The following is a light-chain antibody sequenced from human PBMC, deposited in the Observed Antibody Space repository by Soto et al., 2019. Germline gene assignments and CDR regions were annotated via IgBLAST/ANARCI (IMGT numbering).Light chain of an antibody. CDR1: SSDVGGYNY. CDR3: SSYTTSNTRQIV. V-gene: IGLV2-14*03. J-gene: IGLJ1*01. CDR2: DVS. Sequence: QSALTQPASVSGSPGQSITISCTGTSSDVGGYNYGSWYQHHPGKAPKLIIYDVSNRPSGVSNPFSGSKSGNTASLTISGLQPEDEADYYCSSYTTSNTRQIVSGTGTKLTV.